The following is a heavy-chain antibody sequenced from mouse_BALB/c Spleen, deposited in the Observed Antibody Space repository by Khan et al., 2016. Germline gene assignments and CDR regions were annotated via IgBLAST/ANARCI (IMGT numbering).Heavy chain of an antibody. CDR2: IWAGGST. V-gene: IGHV2-9*02. J-gene: IGHJ3*01. Sequence: QVQLKESGPGLVAPSQSLSITCTISGFSFTNSGVHWVRQPPRKGLDWLGVIWAGGSTDYNSALMSRLSRTIDNTQNQLVLKKNSLQTDDTAMYYCARDDQDFDAWFASWGQGTLVTVSA. CDR3: ARDDQDFDAWFAS. CDR1: GFSFTNSG.